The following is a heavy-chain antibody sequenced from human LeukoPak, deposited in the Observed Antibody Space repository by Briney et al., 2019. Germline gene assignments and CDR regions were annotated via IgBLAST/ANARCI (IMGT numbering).Heavy chain of an antibody. D-gene: IGHD5-24*01. CDR3: ARVTRRDGYNRPLDY. J-gene: IGHJ4*02. Sequence: ASVKVSCTASGYTFTSYYMHRVRQAPGQGLEWMGIINPIGGNTNYAQKFQGRVTMSRDTSARTVCMEMSSLRSDDTAIYYCARVTRRDGYNRPLDYGGQGPLVTVS. CDR2: INPIGGNT. V-gene: IGHV1-46*01. CDR1: GYTFTSYY.